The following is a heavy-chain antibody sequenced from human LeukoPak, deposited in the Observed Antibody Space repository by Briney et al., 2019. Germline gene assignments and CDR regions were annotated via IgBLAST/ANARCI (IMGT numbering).Heavy chain of an antibody. Sequence: GGSLRLSCEASGFTFKNAWMIWVRQAPGKGLEWVANIKQDGSEKYYVDSVKGRFTISRDNAKNSLYLQMNSLRAEDTAVYYCARDGRNSGYMDVWGKGTTVTVSS. J-gene: IGHJ6*03. CDR2: IKQDGSEK. V-gene: IGHV3-7*01. CDR1: GFTFKNAW. CDR3: ARDGRNSGYMDV. D-gene: IGHD1-7*01.